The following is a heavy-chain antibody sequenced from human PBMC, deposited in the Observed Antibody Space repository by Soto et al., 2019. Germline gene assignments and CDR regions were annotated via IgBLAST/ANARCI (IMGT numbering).Heavy chain of an antibody. V-gene: IGHV3-15*07. Sequence: GGSLRLSCAASGFTFSNAWMNWVRQAPGKGLEWVGRIKSKTDGGTTDYAAPVKGRFTISRDDSKNTLYLQMNSLKTEDTAVYYCTTSRMVRGVKNYYYYYGLDGWGQGTTVTVAS. CDR2: IKSKTDGGTT. CDR1: GFTFSNAW. J-gene: IGHJ6*02. D-gene: IGHD3-10*01. CDR3: TTSRMVRGVKNYYYYYGLDG.